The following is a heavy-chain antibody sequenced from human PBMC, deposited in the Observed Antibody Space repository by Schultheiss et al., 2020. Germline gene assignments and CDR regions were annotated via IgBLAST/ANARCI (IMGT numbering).Heavy chain of an antibody. V-gene: IGHV7-4-1*02. CDR1: GYTFTSYA. Sequence: ASVKVSCKASGYTFTSYAMNWVRQAPGQGLEWMGWINTNTGNPTYAQGFTGRFVFSLDTSVSTAYLQISSLKAEDTAVYYCARTFRGYCSSTSCQEQLHNYYYYYMDIWGKGTTVTVSS. CDR3: ARTFRGYCSSTSCQEQLHNYYYYYMDI. D-gene: IGHD2-2*01. CDR2: INTNTGNP. J-gene: IGHJ6*03.